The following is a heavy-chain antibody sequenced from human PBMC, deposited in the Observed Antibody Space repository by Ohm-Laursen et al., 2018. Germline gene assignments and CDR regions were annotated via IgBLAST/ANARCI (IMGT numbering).Heavy chain of an antibody. D-gene: IGHD6-6*01. CDR3: AKSRAARRYFDY. V-gene: IGHV3-11*01. Sequence: SLRLSCAASGFTFSDYYMSWIRQAPGKGLEWVSYISSSGSTIYYADSVKGRFTISRDNAKNSLYLQMNSLRAEDTALYYCAKSRAARRYFDYWGQGTLVTVSS. CDR2: ISSSGSTI. J-gene: IGHJ4*02. CDR1: GFTFSDYY.